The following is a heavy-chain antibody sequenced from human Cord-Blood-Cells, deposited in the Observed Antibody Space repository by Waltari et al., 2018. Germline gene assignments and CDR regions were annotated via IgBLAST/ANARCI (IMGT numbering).Heavy chain of an antibody. CDR2: IYHSGST. D-gene: IGHD3-22*01. J-gene: IGHJ1*01. CDR1: GYSISSGYY. CDR3: ARDNYDSSGYYFQH. V-gene: IGHV4-38-2*02. Sequence: QVQLQESGPGLVKPSETLSLTCAASGYSISSGYYWGWIRQPPGKGLEWIGSIYHSGSTYYNPSLKSRVTISVDTSKNQFSLKLSSVTAADTAVYYCARDNYDSSGYYFQHWGQGTLVTVSS.